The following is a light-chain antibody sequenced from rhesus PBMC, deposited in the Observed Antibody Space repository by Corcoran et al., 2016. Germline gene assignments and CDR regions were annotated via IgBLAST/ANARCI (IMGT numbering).Light chain of an antibody. CDR3: QQYSSRPFT. CDR2: KAS. J-gene: IGKJ3*01. Sequence: DIQMTQSPSSLSASVGDTVTITCRASQGISSWLAWYQQKPGKAPKLLIYKASSLQRGVPSRFSGSGAWTDFTLTLSSLQSEDFATYYCQQYSSRPFTFGPGTKLDIK. V-gene: IGKV1-22*01. CDR1: QGISSW.